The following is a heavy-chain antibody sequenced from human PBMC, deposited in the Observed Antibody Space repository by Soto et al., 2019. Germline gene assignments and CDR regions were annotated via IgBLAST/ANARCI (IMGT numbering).Heavy chain of an antibody. Sequence: GASVKVSCKASGYMFTKSAMHWVRQAPGQRLEWMGWISGDSGNTKYSPKLQDGVTITRDTSASTAYMELSRLRSEDTALYYCARDGVAAGNINFDYWGQGTLVTVSS. J-gene: IGHJ4*01. CDR2: ISGDSGNT. D-gene: IGHD6-19*01. CDR3: ARDGVAAGNINFDY. V-gene: IGHV1-3*01. CDR1: GYMFTKSA.